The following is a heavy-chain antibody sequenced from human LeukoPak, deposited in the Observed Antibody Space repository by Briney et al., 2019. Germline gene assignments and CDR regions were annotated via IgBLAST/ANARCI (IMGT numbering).Heavy chain of an antibody. D-gene: IGHD3-16*01. Sequence: PSETLSLTCTVSGGSISNYYWSWIRQPAGKGLEWIGHIYTTGSTNYNPSLESRVTMSVDTSKNQCTLKLTSVTAADTAVYYCARVGDFALKDWGQGTLVTVSS. CDR3: ARVGDFALKD. CDR1: GGSISNYY. V-gene: IGHV4-4*07. CDR2: IYTTGST. J-gene: IGHJ4*02.